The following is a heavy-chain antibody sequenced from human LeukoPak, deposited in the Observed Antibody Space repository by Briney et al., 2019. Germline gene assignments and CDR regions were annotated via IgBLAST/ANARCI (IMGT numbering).Heavy chain of an antibody. CDR3: ARDCSSTSCYDY. D-gene: IGHD2-2*01. J-gene: IGHJ4*02. V-gene: IGHV3-21*01. CDR2: ISSGGSYI. Sequence: GGSLRLSCAASGFTFSTYNMNWVRQAPGKGLEWVSSISSGGSYIYYADSVKGRFTISRDNAKNSLYPQMNSLRAEDTAVYYCARDCSSTSCYDYWGQGTLVTVSS. CDR1: GFTFSTYN.